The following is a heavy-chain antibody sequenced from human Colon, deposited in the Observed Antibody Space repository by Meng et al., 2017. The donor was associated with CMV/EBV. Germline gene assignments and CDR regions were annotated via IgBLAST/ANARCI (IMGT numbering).Heavy chain of an antibody. V-gene: IGHV4-39*07. CDR3: ARDRKTVAPDYYGMDV. D-gene: IGHD6-19*01. J-gene: IGHJ6*02. CDR1: GGSISSSSYY. CDR2: IYYSGST. Sequence: SETLSLTCTVSGGSISSSSYYWGWIRQPPGKGLEWIGSIYYSGSTYYNPSLKSRVTISVDTSKNQFSLKVSSVTAADTAVYYCARDRKTVAPDYYGMDVWGQGTTVTVSS.